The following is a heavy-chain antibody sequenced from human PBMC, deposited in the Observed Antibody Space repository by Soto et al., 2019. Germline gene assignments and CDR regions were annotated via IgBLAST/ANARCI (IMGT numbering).Heavy chain of an antibody. CDR1: GGSISSYY. J-gene: IGHJ6*03. CDR3: AKLSGTRGYDFEYYHYYMDV. V-gene: IGHV4-59*01. D-gene: IGHD5-12*01. CDR2: IYYSGST. Sequence: SETLSLSCTVSGGSISSYYGSWIRQPPGKGLEWIGYIYYSGSTNYNPSLKSRVTISVDTSKNQFSLKLSSVTAADTAVYYCAKLSGTRGYDFEYYHYYMDVWGKGPTVTVSS.